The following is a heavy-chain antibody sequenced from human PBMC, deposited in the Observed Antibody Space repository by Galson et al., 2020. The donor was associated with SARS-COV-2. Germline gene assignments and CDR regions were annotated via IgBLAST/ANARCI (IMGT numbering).Heavy chain of an antibody. D-gene: IGHD5-18*01. CDR1: GSSISTSSYY. Sequence: ASETLSLTCTVSGSSISTSSYYWAWIRQPPGAGPEWIGSISYGGNTYYNPSLKSRGTISIDTSKNQFSLKLTSVTAADTGVYFCARARYSSVWYWFDPWGQGTLVTVSS. CDR2: ISYGGNT. V-gene: IGHV4-39*01. J-gene: IGHJ5*02. CDR3: ARARYSSVWYWFDP.